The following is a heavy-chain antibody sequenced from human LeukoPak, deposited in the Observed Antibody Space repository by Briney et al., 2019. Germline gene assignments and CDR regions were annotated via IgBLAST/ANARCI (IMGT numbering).Heavy chain of an antibody. CDR3: ARETAYSFDY. J-gene: IGHJ4*02. V-gene: IGHV3-48*02. CDR1: GFTLRNYS. Sequence: GGSPRLSCAASGFTLRNYSMIWVRQAPGKGLEWISYISSSSSTVYYADSVKGRFTISRDNAKNSLYLQMNSLRDEDTAVYYCARETAYSFDYWGQGTLVTVSS. CDR2: ISSSSSTV. D-gene: IGHD1-26*01.